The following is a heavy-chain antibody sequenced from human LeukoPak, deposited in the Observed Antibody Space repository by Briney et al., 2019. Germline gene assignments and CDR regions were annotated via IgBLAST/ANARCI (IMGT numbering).Heavy chain of an antibody. D-gene: IGHD3-16*02. Sequence: LGASVKVSCKASGYIFTDYYLHWVRQAPGQALEWMGWINPNSGDTNYAPKFQGRVTMTRDTSITTAYMELSSLRSDDTAVYYCWILWGAYRSPEKGKYWGQGALVTVSS. V-gene: IGHV1-2*02. CDR1: GYIFTDYY. CDR3: WILWGAYRSPEKGKY. J-gene: IGHJ4*02. CDR2: INPNSGDT.